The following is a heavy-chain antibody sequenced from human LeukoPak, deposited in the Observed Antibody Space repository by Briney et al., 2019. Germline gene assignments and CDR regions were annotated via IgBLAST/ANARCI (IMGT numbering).Heavy chain of an antibody. CDR2: ISYDGSNK. Sequence: GSLRLSCAASGFTFSSYCMHWVRQAPGKGLGGGAIISYDGSNKYYADSVKGRFTISRDNSKNTLYLQMNSLRAEDTAVYYCARDIQSGYPEYFQHWGQGTLVTVSS. D-gene: IGHD3-3*01. CDR1: GFTFSSYC. CDR3: ARDIQSGYPEYFQH. V-gene: IGHV3-30*03. J-gene: IGHJ1*01.